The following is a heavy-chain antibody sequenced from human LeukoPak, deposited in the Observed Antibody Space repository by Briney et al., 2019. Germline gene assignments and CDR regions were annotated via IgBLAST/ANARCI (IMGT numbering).Heavy chain of an antibody. Sequence: GGSLRLSCAASGFTFSSYAMHWVRQAPGKGLEWVSGISPSGDTPWYTDSVKGRFTISRDNSKNTVYLQMNSLRAEDTALYYCAKDSGSIHFMDWGQGILVTVSS. CDR1: GFTFSSYA. CDR2: ISPSGDTP. D-gene: IGHD3-10*01. J-gene: IGHJ4*02. CDR3: AKDSGSIHFMD. V-gene: IGHV3-23*01.